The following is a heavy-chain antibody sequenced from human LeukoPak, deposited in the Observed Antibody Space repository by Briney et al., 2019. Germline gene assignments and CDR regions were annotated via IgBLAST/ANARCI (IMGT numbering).Heavy chain of an antibody. V-gene: IGHV3-66*01. CDR1: GFTVSSNY. Sequence: GGSLRLSCAASGFTVSSNYMSWVRQAPGKGLEWVSVIYSGGSTYYADSVKGRFTISRDNSKNTLYLQMNSLRAEDTAVYYCARYLIHTAMVSYYYYGMDVWGQGTTVTVSS. J-gene: IGHJ6*02. D-gene: IGHD5-18*01. CDR2: IYSGGST. CDR3: ARYLIHTAMVSYYYYGMDV.